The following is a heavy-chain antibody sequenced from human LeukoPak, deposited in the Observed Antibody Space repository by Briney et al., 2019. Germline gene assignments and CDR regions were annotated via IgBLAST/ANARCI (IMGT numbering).Heavy chain of an antibody. V-gene: IGHV3-30*02. Sequence: GGSLRLSCAASGFTFSSYGMHWVRQAPGKGLEWVSFIRYDGSNKYYEDSVKGRFTISRDNSKNTVHLQMNSLRAEDTAVYYCAKDPSIYYDILTGYYGIDYWGQGTLVTVSS. CDR2: IRYDGSNK. CDR1: GFTFSSYG. CDR3: AKDPSIYYDILTGYYGIDY. D-gene: IGHD3-9*01. J-gene: IGHJ4*02.